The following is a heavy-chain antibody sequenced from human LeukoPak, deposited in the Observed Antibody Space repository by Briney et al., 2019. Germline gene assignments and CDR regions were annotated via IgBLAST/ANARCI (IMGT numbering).Heavy chain of an antibody. Sequence: GGSLRLSCAASGFTFSNSWMSWVRQAPGKGLEWVANIKQDGSEKYYVDSVRGRFTISRDNAKNSLYLQLNSLRAEDTAVYYCASTPYDRDDYWGQGTLVTVSS. CDR1: GFTFSNSW. V-gene: IGHV3-7*01. CDR3: ASTPYDRDDY. D-gene: IGHD3-22*01. J-gene: IGHJ4*02. CDR2: IKQDGSEK.